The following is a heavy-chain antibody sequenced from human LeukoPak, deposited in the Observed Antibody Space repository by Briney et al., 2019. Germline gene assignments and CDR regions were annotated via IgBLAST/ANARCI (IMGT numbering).Heavy chain of an antibody. V-gene: IGHV4-34*01. CDR2: INHSGST. CDR1: GGSFSGYY. D-gene: IGHD2-21*01. Sequence: SETLSLTCAVYGGSFSGYYWSWIRQPPGKGLEWIGEINHSGSTNYNPSLKSRVTISVDTSKNQFSLKLSSVTAADTAVYYCARASNSRPDCWGQGTLVTVSS. J-gene: IGHJ4*02. CDR3: ARASNSRPDC.